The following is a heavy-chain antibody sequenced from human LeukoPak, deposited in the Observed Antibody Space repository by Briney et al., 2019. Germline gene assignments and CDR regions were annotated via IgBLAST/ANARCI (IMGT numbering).Heavy chain of an antibody. V-gene: IGHV1-69*05. CDR1: GCTFSSYA. CDR3: ASAILDGYNDMYFYY. Sequence: SSGKVSCKASGCTFSSYAISWVRQAPGQGLEWMGRIIPIFGTANYAQKFQGRVTITTDESTSTAYMELSSLRSEDTAVYYCASAILDGYNDMYFYYWAQGTLVTVSS. CDR2: IIPIFGTA. D-gene: IGHD5-24*01. J-gene: IGHJ4*02.